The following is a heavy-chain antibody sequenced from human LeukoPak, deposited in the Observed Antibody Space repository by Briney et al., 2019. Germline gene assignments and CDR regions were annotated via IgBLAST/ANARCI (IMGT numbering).Heavy chain of an antibody. CDR1: GDSVSGGSAG. J-gene: IGHJ5*02. V-gene: IGHV6-1*01. CDR3: TGGGLVRGSLHWFDP. CDR2: IYYRSKWYS. Sequence: SQTLSLTCAISGDSVSGGSAGWNWIRQSLSRGLVWLGRIYYRSKWYSDYAISVKSRITINPDTSRNQFSLQLNSVTHDDTAVYYCTGGGLVRGSLHWFDPWGQGTLVTVSS. D-gene: IGHD3-10*01.